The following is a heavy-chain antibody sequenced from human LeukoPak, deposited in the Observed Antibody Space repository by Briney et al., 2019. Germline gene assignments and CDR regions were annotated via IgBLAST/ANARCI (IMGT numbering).Heavy chain of an antibody. J-gene: IGHJ4*02. Sequence: GGSLRLSCAASRFTFSSYAMSWVRQAPGKGLEWVSATSSSDAGTYHADSVRGRFTISRDNSRNTLYLQMNSLRAEDTAVYYCAKHPHSSTRPLYFDYWGQGTLVTVSS. D-gene: IGHD6-13*01. V-gene: IGHV3-23*01. CDR1: RFTFSSYA. CDR2: TSSSDAGT. CDR3: AKHPHSSTRPLYFDY.